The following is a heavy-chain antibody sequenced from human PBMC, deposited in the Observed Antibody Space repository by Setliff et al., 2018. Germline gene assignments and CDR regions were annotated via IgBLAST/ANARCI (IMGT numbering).Heavy chain of an antibody. J-gene: IGHJ4*02. CDR3: ARGGQLAGFDY. CDR2: IKQDGSDK. V-gene: IGHV3-7*01. Sequence: GGSLRLSCAASGFTFSTYWMSWVRQAPGKGLEWVANIKQDGSDKYYVDSVKGRFTISRDNAKNSLYLQMNNLRAEDTAVYYCARGGQLAGFDYWGQGTLVTVSS. D-gene: IGHD6-6*01. CDR1: GFTFSTYW.